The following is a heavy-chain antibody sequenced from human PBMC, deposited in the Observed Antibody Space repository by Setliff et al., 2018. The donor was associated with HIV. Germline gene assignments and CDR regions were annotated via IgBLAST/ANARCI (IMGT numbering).Heavy chain of an antibody. V-gene: IGHV3-7*04. Sequence: GGSLRLSCAASGFTFSSYWMSWVRQAPGKGLEWVANIKQDGSEKYYAASVKGRFTISRDDAKNSLYLQMNSLRAEDTAVYYCAGGYCSGGSCYPRDYWGPGTLVTVSS. D-gene: IGHD2-15*01. J-gene: IGHJ4*02. CDR3: AGGYCSGGSCYPRDY. CDR1: GFTFSSYW. CDR2: IKQDGSEK.